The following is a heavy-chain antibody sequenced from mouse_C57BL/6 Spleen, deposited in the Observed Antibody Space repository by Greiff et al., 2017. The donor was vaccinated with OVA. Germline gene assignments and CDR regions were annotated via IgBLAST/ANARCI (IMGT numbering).Heavy chain of an antibody. CDR3: ARGAGHDY. CDR1: GYTFTSYW. Sequence: QVQLQQPGAELVMPGASVKLSCKASGYTFTSYWMHWVKQRPGQGLEWIGEIDPSDSYTNYNQKFKGKSTLTVDKSSSTAYMQLSSLTSEDSAVYYCARGAGHDYWGQGTTLTVAS. D-gene: IGHD4-1*01. J-gene: IGHJ2*01. V-gene: IGHV1-69*01. CDR2: IDPSDSYT.